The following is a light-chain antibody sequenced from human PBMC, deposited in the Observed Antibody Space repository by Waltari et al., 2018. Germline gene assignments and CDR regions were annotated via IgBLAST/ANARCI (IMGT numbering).Light chain of an antibody. Sequence: QSALTQPASVSGSPGQSITISCTGVSNDVGTDNLVAWYQQYPGKAPKLMIYEASKGPSGVSNCVSGSKSGNTASLTISGRQAEYEADYFCCSYVGSSTSYVFGSGTKVTVL. J-gene: IGLJ1*01. CDR3: CSYVGSSTSYV. CDR1: SNDVGTDNL. V-gene: IGLV2-23*01. CDR2: EAS.